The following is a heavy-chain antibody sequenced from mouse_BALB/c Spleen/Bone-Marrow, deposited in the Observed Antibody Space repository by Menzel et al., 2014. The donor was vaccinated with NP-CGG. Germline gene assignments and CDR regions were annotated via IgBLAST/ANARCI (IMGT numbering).Heavy chain of an antibody. CDR2: INPYNGDT. CDR3: GGVRLDY. V-gene: IGHV1-37*01. D-gene: IGHD2-14*01. J-gene: IGHJ2*01. Sequence: VQLQQSGPELVKPGASVKISCKASGYSFTGYFMNWVEQSHGKSLEWIGRINPYNGDTFYNQKFKGKATLTVDKFSSTAHMELLRLTSEDSAHYYWGGVRLDYWGQGTTLSVTS. CDR1: GYSFTGYF.